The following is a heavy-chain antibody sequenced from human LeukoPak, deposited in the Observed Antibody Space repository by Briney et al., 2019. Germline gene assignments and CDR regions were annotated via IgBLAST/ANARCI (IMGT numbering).Heavy chain of an antibody. CDR1: GFTFSSYA. D-gene: IGHD3-22*01. Sequence: GGSPRLSCAASGFTFSSYAMSWVRQAPGKGLEWVSAISSSGGSTYYADSVKGRFTISRDNSKNTLYLQMNSLRAEDTAVYYCAKVWDTYYYDSSGSFDYWGQGTLVTVSS. J-gene: IGHJ4*02. CDR2: ISSSGGST. V-gene: IGHV3-23*01. CDR3: AKVWDTYYYDSSGSFDY.